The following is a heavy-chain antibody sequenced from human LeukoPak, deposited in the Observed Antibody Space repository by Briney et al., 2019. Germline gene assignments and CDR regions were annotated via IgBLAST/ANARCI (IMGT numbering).Heavy chain of an antibody. D-gene: IGHD3-3*01. V-gene: IGHV3-48*04. J-gene: IGHJ5*02. Sequence: GGSLRLSCSASGFTFRKHNMNWVRQSPGKGLEWVSYISFGSSTTYYADSVKGRFTISRDNARNSLYLQMDNVRAEDTAVYYCARDPNLEWLPYGAGCWFGPWGQGTLVTVSS. CDR2: ISFGSSTT. CDR3: ARDPNLEWLPYGAGCWFGP. CDR1: GFTFRKHN.